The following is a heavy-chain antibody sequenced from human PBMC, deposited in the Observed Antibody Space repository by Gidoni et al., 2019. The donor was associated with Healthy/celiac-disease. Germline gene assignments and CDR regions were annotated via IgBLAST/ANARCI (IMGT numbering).Heavy chain of an antibody. CDR1: GFTVSSNY. CDR2: IYSGGST. CDR3: ARAGLRLGELSFNDAFDI. D-gene: IGHD3-16*02. J-gene: IGHJ3*02. V-gene: IGHV3-53*02. Sequence: ELQLVETGGGLIQPGGSLSLSCAASGFTVSSNYMSWVRQAPGKGLAWVSVIYSGGSTSYADSVKGRFTISRDNSKKTMYLQMNSLRAEDTAVYYCARAGLRLGELSFNDAFDIWGQGTMVTVSS.